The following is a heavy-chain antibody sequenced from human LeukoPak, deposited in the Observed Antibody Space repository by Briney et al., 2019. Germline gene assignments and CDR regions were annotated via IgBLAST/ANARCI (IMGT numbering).Heavy chain of an antibody. CDR1: EFTFSSQA. Sequence: GGSLRLSCAASEFTFSSQAMSWVRQAPGKGLEWVSTISGSGGSTYYADSVKGRLTNSRDNSKNTLYLQMNSLRAEDTAVYYCAKMFHYYDSSGYWDYYYGMDVWGQGTTVTVSS. CDR2: ISGSGGST. CDR3: AKMFHYYDSSGYWDYYYGMDV. J-gene: IGHJ6*02. V-gene: IGHV3-23*01. D-gene: IGHD3-22*01.